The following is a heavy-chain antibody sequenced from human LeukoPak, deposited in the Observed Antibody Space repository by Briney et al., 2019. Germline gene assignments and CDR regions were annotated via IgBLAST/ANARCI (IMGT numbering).Heavy chain of an antibody. CDR3: AKADSLAVAAAYYYNGMDV. V-gene: IGHV3-23*01. Sequence: GGSLRLSCAASGFTVSSYAMSWVRQAPGKGLEWVSAISGSGGSTYYTDSVKGRFTISRDNSKNTLYLQMNSLRAEDTAIYYCAKADSLAVAAAYYYNGMDVWGQGTTVTVSS. J-gene: IGHJ6*02. CDR1: GFTVSSYA. D-gene: IGHD6-19*01. CDR2: ISGSGGST.